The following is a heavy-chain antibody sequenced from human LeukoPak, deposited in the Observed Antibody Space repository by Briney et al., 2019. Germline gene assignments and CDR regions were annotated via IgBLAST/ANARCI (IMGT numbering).Heavy chain of an antibody. J-gene: IGHJ5*02. D-gene: IGHD2-2*01. V-gene: IGHV3-7*01. Sequence: GGSLRLSCAASGFTFSSYCMSWVRQAPGKGLERVANIKQDGSEKYYVDSVKGRFTISRDNAKNSLYLQMNSLRAEDTAVYYCARDDCSSISCYHNWFDPWGQGTLVTVSS. CDR1: GFTFSSYC. CDR3: ARDDCSSISCYHNWFDP. CDR2: IKQDGSEK.